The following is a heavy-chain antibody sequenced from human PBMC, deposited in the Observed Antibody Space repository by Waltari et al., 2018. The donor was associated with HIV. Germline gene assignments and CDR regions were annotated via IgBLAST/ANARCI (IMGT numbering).Heavy chain of an antibody. CDR1: GGSISSSSYY. V-gene: IGHV4-39*01. CDR2: IYYSGST. Sequence: QLQLQESGPGLVKPSETLSLTCPDSGGSISSSSYYWGWFRQPPGKGLEWIGGIYYSGSTYFNPSLKSRVTISVDTSKNQFSLKLSSVTAADTAVYYCARQPEGLRFLEWLSNFDYWGQGTLVTVSS. D-gene: IGHD3-3*01. CDR3: ARQPEGLRFLEWLSNFDY. J-gene: IGHJ4*02.